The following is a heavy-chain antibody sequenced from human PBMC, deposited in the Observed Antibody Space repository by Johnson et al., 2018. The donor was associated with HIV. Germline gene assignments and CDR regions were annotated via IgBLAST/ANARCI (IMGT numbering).Heavy chain of an antibody. V-gene: IGHV3-30*02. CDR1: GFTFSNYA. D-gene: IGHD6-19*01. CDR2: IRYDGSTQ. CDR3: AREGIAVAKVLAFDI. J-gene: IGHJ3*02. Sequence: QVQLVESGGGVVQPGGSLRLSCATSGFTFSNYAMHWVRQAPGKGLEWVAYIRYDGSTQSYADSVKGRFSITRDNSKNTLYLQMNSLRAEDTAVYYCAREGIAVAKVLAFDIWGQGTMVTVSS.